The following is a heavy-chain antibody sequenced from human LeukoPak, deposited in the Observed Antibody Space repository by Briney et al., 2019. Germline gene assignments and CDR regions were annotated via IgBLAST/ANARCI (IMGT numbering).Heavy chain of an antibody. CDR1: GGSISSSSYY. Sequence: PSETLSLTCTVSGGSISSSSYYWGWIRQPPGKGLEWIGSIYYSGSTYYNPSLKSRVTISVDTSKNQFSLKLSSVTAADTAVYYCARNRPTVHSSGWYNARYYYMDVWGKGTTVTVSS. CDR3: ARNRPTVHSSGWYNARYYYMDV. J-gene: IGHJ6*03. CDR2: IYYSGST. V-gene: IGHV4-39*07. D-gene: IGHD6-19*01.